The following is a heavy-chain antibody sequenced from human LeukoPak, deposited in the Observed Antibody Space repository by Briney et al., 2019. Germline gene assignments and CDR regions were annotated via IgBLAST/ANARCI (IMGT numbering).Heavy chain of an antibody. CDR1: GGSISSYY. CDR3: ARQNSGYDSDY. CDR2: IYYSGST. Sequence: SETLSLTCTVSGGSISSYYWSWIRQPPGTGLEWIGYIYYSGSTNYNPSLKSRVTISVDTSKNQFSLKLSSVTAADTAVYYCARQNSGYDSDYWGQETLVTVSS. J-gene: IGHJ4*02. D-gene: IGHD5-12*01. V-gene: IGHV4-59*01.